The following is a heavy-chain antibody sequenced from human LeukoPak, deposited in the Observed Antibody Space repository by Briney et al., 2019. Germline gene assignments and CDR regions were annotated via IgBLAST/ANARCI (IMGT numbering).Heavy chain of an antibody. CDR3: ARDVEVCRIGACYWTTFDC. V-gene: IGHV3-23*01. CDR1: GFTFSRYA. J-gene: IGHJ4*02. D-gene: IGHD2-21*02. Sequence: GGSLRLSCAASGFTFSRYAMTWVRQAPWRGVEGVSTISGSGGSTYYADSVKGRFTISRDTASDTVNLQMNSLRAEDTAVYYCARDVEVCRIGACYWTTFDCWGQGTLVTVSS. CDR2: ISGSGGST.